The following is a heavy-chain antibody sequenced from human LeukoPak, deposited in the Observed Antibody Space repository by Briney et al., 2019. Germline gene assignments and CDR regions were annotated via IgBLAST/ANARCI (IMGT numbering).Heavy chain of an antibody. Sequence: AGGSLRLSCAASGFTFRDYNMNWVRQAPGKGLEWVSYITDSGSTIHYADSVNGRFTISRDNAKNSPYLQMNSLRAEDSAVYYCARSIGLTSGGVDVWGRGTTVTVSS. J-gene: IGHJ6*02. D-gene: IGHD1-26*01. CDR2: ITDSGSTI. V-gene: IGHV3-11*01. CDR3: ARSIGLTSGGVDV. CDR1: GFTFRDYN.